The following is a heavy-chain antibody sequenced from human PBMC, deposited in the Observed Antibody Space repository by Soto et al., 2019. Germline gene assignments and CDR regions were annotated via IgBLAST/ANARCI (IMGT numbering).Heavy chain of an antibody. Sequence: GASVKLSCKASGFTFSRAAMQRVRQARGQGLEWIGWTVVGSGETNYAQKFQERVTITRDMSTNTAYMELSSLRSEDTAVYYCAAGDYYENSGYFKWGQGTQVTVSS. CDR1: GFTFSRAA. CDR2: TVVGSGET. CDR3: AAGDYYENSGYFK. J-gene: IGHJ4*02. V-gene: IGHV1-58*02. D-gene: IGHD3-22*01.